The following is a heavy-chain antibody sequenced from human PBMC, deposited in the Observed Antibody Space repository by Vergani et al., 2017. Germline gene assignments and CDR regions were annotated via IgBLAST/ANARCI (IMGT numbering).Heavy chain of an antibody. CDR2: ISAYNGNT. J-gene: IGHJ5*02. Sequence: QVQLVQSGAEVKKPGASVKVSCKASGYTFTSYGISWVRQAPGQGLEWMGWISAYNGNTNYAQKLQGRVTMTTDTSTSTAYRGLRSLGSYDTAVYYCARIAVAGNLIDWFDPWGQGTLVTVSS. V-gene: IGHV1-18*01. CDR3: ARIAVAGNLIDWFDP. CDR1: GYTFTSYG. D-gene: IGHD6-19*01.